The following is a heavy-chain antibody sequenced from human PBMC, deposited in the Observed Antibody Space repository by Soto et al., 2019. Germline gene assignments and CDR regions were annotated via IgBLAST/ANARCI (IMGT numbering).Heavy chain of an antibody. Sequence: GGSLRLSCAVSGFRFRDYWMSWVRQAPGKGLEWVASIKQDESDKYYVDSVKGRFTISRDNAKNALYLQMNSLRVEDTAVYYCAAYCYTMTCTHFHGYSWGQGTQVTVSS. CDR1: GFRFRDYW. CDR2: IKQDESDK. CDR3: AAYCYTMTCTHFHGYS. J-gene: IGHJ5*02. D-gene: IGHD3-16*02. V-gene: IGHV3-7*03.